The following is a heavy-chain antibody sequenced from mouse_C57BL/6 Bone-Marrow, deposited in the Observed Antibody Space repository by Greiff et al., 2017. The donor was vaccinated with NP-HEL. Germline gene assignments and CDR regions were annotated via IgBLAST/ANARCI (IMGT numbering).Heavy chain of an antibody. CDR3: ARDCDGFFAY. J-gene: IGHJ3*01. CDR2: IDPSDSYT. Sequence: QVQLQQPGAELVMPGASVKLSCKASGYTFTSYWMHWVQQRPGQGLEWIGEIDPSDSYTNYNQKFKGKSTLTVDKSSSTAYMQLSSLTSEDSAVYYCARDCDGFFAYWGQGTRVTVSA. D-gene: IGHD1-2*01. CDR1: GYTFTSYW. V-gene: IGHV1-69*01.